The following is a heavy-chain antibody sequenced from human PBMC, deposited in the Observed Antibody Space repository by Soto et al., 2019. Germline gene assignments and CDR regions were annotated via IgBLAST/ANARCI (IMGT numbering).Heavy chain of an antibody. Sequence: QVQLVQSGAEVKKPGASVRVSCKASGYTFTTYAIHWVRQAPGQRLEWMGWVNAENGNTKYSQKFQGRVTITVDTSASTAYMEMGSLRSEDTAVYYCARDIFGLLTLGVSDFWGQGTLVTVSS. CDR1: GYTFTTYA. CDR3: ARDIFGLLTLGVSDF. D-gene: IGHD3-10*02. CDR2: VNAENGNT. V-gene: IGHV1-3*01. J-gene: IGHJ4*02.